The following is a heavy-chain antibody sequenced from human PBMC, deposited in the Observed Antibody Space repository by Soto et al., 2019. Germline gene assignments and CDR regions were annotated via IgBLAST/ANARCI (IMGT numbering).Heavy chain of an antibody. CDR3: TKSPGGADCSSTSCYDYLDP. Sequence: GASVKVSCKASGYTFTSYDINWVRQAPGQGLEWMGWMNPNSGNTGYAQKFQGRVIMTRDTSISTAYMELSSLRSEDTAMYYCTKSPGGADCSSTSCYDYLDPWGQGTLVTVSS. D-gene: IGHD2-2*01. CDR2: MNPNSGNT. V-gene: IGHV1-8*01. J-gene: IGHJ5*02. CDR1: GYTFTSYD.